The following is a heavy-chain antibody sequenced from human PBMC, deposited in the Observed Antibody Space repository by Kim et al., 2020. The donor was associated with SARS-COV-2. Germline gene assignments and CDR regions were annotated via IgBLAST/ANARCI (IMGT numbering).Heavy chain of an antibody. Sequence: SETLSLTCAVYGGSLSSYYWSWIRQPPGKGLEWIGEIHHSGSTNYNPSLKSRVSISVDTSKDQFSLKLSSVTAADTAVYYCARRGYDSGRYIDYWGQGTLVTVSS. V-gene: IGHV4-34*01. CDR2: IHHSGST. CDR1: GGSLSSYY. D-gene: IGHD3-3*01. J-gene: IGHJ4*02. CDR3: ARRGYDSGRYIDY.